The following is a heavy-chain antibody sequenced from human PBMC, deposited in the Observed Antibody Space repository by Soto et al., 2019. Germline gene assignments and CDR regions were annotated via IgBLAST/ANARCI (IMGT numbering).Heavy chain of an antibody. CDR2: IYYSGST. CDR3: ASGIGVTTTLYYYYGMDV. CDR1: GGCISSSSYY. D-gene: IGHD4-4*01. J-gene: IGHJ6*02. Sequence: PSETLSLTCTVGGGCISSSSYYWGWIRQPPGKGLEWIGSIYYSGSTYYNPSLKSRVTISVDTSKNQFSLKLSSVTAADTAVYYCASGIGVTTTLYYYYGMDVWGQGTTVTVSS. V-gene: IGHV4-39*01.